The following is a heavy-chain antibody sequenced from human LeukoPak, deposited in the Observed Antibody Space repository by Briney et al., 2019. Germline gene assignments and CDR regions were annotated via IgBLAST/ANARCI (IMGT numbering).Heavy chain of an antibody. CDR1: GDSINSSNSY. V-gene: IGHV4-39*07. Sequence: SETLSLTCTVSGDSINSSNSYWGWIRQPPGKGPEWIGSVYYSGSTYYNPSLKSRVTISLDTSKNHFSLKLSSVTAADTAVYYCARDLAQRNRPKTTVVTGYFDYWGQGTLVTVSS. CDR2: VYYSGST. CDR3: ARDLAQRNRPKTTVVTGYFDY. J-gene: IGHJ4*02. D-gene: IGHD4-23*01.